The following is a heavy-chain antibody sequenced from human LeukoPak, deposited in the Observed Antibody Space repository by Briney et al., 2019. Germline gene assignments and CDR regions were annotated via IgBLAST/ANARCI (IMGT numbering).Heavy chain of an antibody. D-gene: IGHD4-17*01. CDR3: ARNKINTVTTGWYFDL. J-gene: IGHJ2*01. V-gene: IGHV3-21*01. Sequence: GGSLRLSCAASRFTFSSYGMNWVGQAPGKGLEWVSFVSIGGSFIYYADSVKGRFTISRDDAKNSLYLQMNSLTAEDTAEYYCARNKINTVTTGWYFDLWGRGTLVSVSS. CDR2: VSIGGSFI. CDR1: RFTFSSYG.